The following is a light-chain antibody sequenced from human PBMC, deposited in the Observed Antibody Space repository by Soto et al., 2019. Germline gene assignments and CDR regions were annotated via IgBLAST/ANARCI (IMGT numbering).Light chain of an antibody. CDR1: QNIYSW. J-gene: IGKJ1*01. CDR2: KAS. CDR3: QQYNNYWT. V-gene: IGKV1-5*03. Sequence: DIQMTQSPSTLSASVGDRVTITCRASQNIYSWLAWYQQKPGKAPNLLICKASSLESGVPSRFSGSGSGTEFTLTISSLQPDDFATYYCQQYNNYWTFGQGTKVEIK.